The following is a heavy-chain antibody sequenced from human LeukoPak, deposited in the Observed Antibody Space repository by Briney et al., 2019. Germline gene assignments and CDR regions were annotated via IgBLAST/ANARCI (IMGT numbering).Heavy chain of an antibody. J-gene: IGHJ4*02. D-gene: IGHD3-10*01. CDR1: GYSFTTYW. CDR3: ARQHGSGSYHSRAIDY. Sequence: PGESLKISCEASGYSFTTYWIGWVRQMPGKGLEWMGIIYPGDSDTRYSPSFQGQVTISADKSINTAYLQWSSLKASDTAMYYCARQHGSGSYHSRAIDYWGQGTLVTVSS. V-gene: IGHV5-51*01. CDR2: IYPGDSDT.